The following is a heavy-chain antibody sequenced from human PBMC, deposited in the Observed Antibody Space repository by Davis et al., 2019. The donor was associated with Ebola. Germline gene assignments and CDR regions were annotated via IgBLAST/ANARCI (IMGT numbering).Heavy chain of an antibody. CDR3: ARLASSSWFHGMDV. CDR1: GYSFTTHW. Sequence: GESLKISCKASGYSFTTHWIGWVRQMPGKGLEWMGIIYPGDSDTRYSPSFEGQVTISVDKSISTAYLQWSSLKASDTAMYYCARLASSSWFHGMDVWGQGTTVTVSS. J-gene: IGHJ6*02. D-gene: IGHD6-13*01. CDR2: IYPGDSDT. V-gene: IGHV5-51*01.